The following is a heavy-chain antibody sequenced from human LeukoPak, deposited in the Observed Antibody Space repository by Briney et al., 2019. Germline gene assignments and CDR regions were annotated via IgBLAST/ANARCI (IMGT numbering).Heavy chain of an antibody. D-gene: IGHD2-15*01. CDR3: AREGPSVVVVAANNWFDP. CDR2: IIPIFGTA. CDR1: GGTLSSYA. V-gene: IGHV1-69*13. Sequence: SVKVSCKASGGTLSSYAISWVRQAPGQGLEWMGGIIPIFGTANYAQKFQGRVTITADESTSTAYMELSSLRSEDTAVYYCAREGPSVVVVAANNWFDPWGQGTLVTVSS. J-gene: IGHJ5*02.